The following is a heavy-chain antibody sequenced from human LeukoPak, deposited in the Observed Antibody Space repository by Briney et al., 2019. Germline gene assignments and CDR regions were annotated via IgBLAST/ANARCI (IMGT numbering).Heavy chain of an antibody. D-gene: IGHD3-22*01. V-gene: IGHV3-21*01. Sequence: GGSLRLSCAASGFTFSSYAMNWVRQAPGKGLEWVSSISSSSSYIYYADSVKGRFTISRDNAKNSLYLQMNSLRAEDTAVYYCAREEPDYYDSSGYYTYYFDYWGQGTLVTVSS. CDR1: GFTFSSYA. J-gene: IGHJ4*02. CDR2: ISSSSSYI. CDR3: AREEPDYYDSSGYYTYYFDY.